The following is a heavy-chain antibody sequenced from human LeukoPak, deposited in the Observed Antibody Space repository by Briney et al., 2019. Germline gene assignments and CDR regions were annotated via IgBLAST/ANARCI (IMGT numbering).Heavy chain of an antibody. CDR2: IYYSGST. CDR1: GGSISSYY. J-gene: IGHJ3*02. D-gene: IGHD3-10*01. V-gene: IGHV4-59*01. Sequence: SETLSLTCTVSGGSISSYYWSWIRQPPGKGLEWIGYIYYSGSTNYNPSLKSRVTISVDTSKNQFSLKLSSVTAADTAVYYCARLTYYYGSGSFDAFEIWGQGTMVTVSS. CDR3: ARLTYYYGSGSFDAFEI.